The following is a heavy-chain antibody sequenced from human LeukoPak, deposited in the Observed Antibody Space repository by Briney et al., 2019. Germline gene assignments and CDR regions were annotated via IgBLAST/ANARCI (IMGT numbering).Heavy chain of an antibody. CDR2: ISSDSNHR. Sequence: PGGSLRLSCAASGFTFSTYSMNWVRQAPGKGLEWVSPISSDSNHRFYADSLKGRFTTSRDNAKNSLYLQLTSLRAEDTAVYYCARVAFGLYVMDVWGQGTTVTVSS. CDR3: ARVAFGLYVMDV. V-gene: IGHV3-21*01. J-gene: IGHJ6*02. D-gene: IGHD3/OR15-3a*01. CDR1: GFTFSTYS.